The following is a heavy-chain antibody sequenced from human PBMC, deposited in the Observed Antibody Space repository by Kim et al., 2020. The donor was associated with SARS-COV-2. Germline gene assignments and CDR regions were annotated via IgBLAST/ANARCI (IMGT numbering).Heavy chain of an antibody. D-gene: IGHD2-2*01. CDR1: GYTLTELS. CDR2: FDPEDGET. V-gene: IGHV1-24*01. CDR3: ATDRGYCSSTSCQGDLPYGMDV. J-gene: IGHJ6*02. Sequence: ASVKVSCKVSGYTLTELSMHWVRQAPGKGLEWMGGFDPEDGETIYAQKFQGRVTMTEDTSTDTAYMELSSLRSEDTAVYYCATDRGYCSSTSCQGDLPYGMDVWGQGTTVTVSS.